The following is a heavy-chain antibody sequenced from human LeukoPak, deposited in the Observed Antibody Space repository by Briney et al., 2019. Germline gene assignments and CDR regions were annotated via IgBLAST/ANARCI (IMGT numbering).Heavy chain of an antibody. J-gene: IGHJ4*02. CDR2: ISESGDVT. CDR3: ARDSSHSLGSSDY. Sequence: GGSLRLSCVVSGFTFSSYPMSWVRQAPGKGLEWVSVISESGDVTHYADSMKGRFTISRDNTKNTLNLQMNSLRDEDTAIYYCARDSSHSLGSSDYWGQGTLVTVSS. V-gene: IGHV3-23*01. CDR1: GFTFSSYP. D-gene: IGHD6-6*01.